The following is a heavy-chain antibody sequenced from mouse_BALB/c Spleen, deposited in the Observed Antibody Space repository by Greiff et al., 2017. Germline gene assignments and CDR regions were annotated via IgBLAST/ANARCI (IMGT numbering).Heavy chain of an antibody. J-gene: IGHJ4*01. V-gene: IGHV1-67*01. CDR2: ISTYYGNT. CDR1: GYTFTDYA. CDR3: ARRGGKDYAMDY. Sequence: QVQLQQSGPELVRPGVSVKISCKGSGYTFTDYAMHWVKQSHAKSLEWIGDISTYYGNTNYNQKFKGKATMTVDKSSSTAYMELARLTSEDSAIYYCARRGGKDYAMDYWGQGTSVTVSS. D-gene: IGHD1-3*01.